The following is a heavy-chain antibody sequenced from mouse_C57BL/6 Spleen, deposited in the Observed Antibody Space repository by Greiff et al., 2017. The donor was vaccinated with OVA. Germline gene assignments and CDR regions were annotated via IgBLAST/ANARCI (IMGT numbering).Heavy chain of an antibody. Sequence: EVMLVESGGGLVKPGGSLKLSCAASGFTFSDYGMHWVRQAPEKGLEWVAYISSGSSTIYYADTVKGRFTISRDKAKNTLFLQLTSLRSEDTAMYYCARSDYEWYFDVWGTGTTVTVSS. CDR3: ARSDYEWYFDV. V-gene: IGHV5-17*01. CDR2: ISSGSSTI. D-gene: IGHD2-4*01. CDR1: GFTFSDYG. J-gene: IGHJ1*03.